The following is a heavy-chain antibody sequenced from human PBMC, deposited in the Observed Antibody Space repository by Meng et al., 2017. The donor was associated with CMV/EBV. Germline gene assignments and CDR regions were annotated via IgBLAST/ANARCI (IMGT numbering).Heavy chain of an antibody. CDR2: ISPDASHQ. D-gene: IGHD3-22*01. CDR1: GFTFNIYA. V-gene: IGHV3-30*04. CDR3: ASDYYDSGGYHPVEFDY. J-gene: IGHJ4*02. Sequence: GGSLRLSCAASGFTFNIYAMHWVRQAPGKGLDWVTLISPDASHQYYADSVKGRFSISRDNSKNTLYLQMNSLRAEDTAVYYCASDYYDSGGYHPVEFDYWGQGTLVTVPQ.